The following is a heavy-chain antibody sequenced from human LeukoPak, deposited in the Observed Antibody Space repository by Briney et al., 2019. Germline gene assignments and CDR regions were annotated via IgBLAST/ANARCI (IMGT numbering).Heavy chain of an antibody. CDR1: GFTFSSYW. CDR3: ARDQRYCSSSSCPWEPFDY. D-gene: IGHD2-2*01. J-gene: IGHJ4*02. Sequence: GGSLRLSCAASGFTFSSYWMSWVRQAPGKGLEWVANIKQDGSEKYYVDSVKGRLTISRDIAKNSLYLQMNSLRAEDTAVYYCARDQRYCSSSSCPWEPFDYWGQGTLVTVSS. CDR2: IKQDGSEK. V-gene: IGHV3-7*05.